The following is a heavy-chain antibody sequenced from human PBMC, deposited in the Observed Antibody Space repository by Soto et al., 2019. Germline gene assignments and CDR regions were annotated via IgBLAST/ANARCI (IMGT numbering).Heavy chain of an antibody. D-gene: IGHD3-9*01. CDR2: IYSGGST. V-gene: IGHV3-66*01. CDR1: GFTVSSNY. CDR3: ARGDYDILTGYQRLFPYYYYYMDV. Sequence: PGGSLRLSCAASGFTVSSNYMSWVRQAPGKGLEWVSVIYSGGSTYYADSVKGRFTISRDNSKNTLYLQMNSLRAEDTAVYYCARGDYDILTGYQRLFPYYYYYMDVWGKGTTVTVSS. J-gene: IGHJ6*03.